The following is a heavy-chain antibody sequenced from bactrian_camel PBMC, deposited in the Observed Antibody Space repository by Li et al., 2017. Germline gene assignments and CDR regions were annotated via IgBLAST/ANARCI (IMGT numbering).Heavy chain of an antibody. J-gene: IGHJ4*01. D-gene: IGHD1*01. CDR1: GYTYSRYC. CDR3: AAAPLCDTWLRNDRAFRGY. V-gene: IGHV3S53*01. Sequence: HVQLVESGGGSVQAGGSLRLSCAVSGYTYSRYCMGWFRQAPGKEREGVAAIDSDGIASYADSVKGRFTVSRDNANNTVNLMMNSLKPEDTAMYYCAAAPLCDTWLRNDRAFRGYWGQGTQVTVS. CDR2: IDSDGIA.